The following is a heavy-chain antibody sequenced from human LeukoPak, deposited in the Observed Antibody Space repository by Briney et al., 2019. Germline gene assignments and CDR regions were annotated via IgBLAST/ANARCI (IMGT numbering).Heavy chain of an antibody. V-gene: IGHV4-59*01. Sequence: KASETLSLTCTVSGGSISSYYWSGIRQPPGKGLEWIGYIYYSGSTNYNPSLKSRVTISVDTSKNQFSLKLSSVTAADTAVYYCARQLWSGPLAGTYYFDYWGQGTLVTVSS. CDR2: IYYSGST. J-gene: IGHJ4*02. CDR3: ARQLWSGPLAGTYYFDY. CDR1: GGSISSYY. D-gene: IGHD3-3*01.